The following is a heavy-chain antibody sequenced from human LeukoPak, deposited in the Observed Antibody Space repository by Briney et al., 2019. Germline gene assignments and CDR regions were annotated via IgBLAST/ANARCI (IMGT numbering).Heavy chain of an antibody. Sequence: SGGSLRLSCAASGFTFSSYAMHWVRQAPGKGLEWVAVISYDGSNKYYADSVKGRFTISRDNSKNTLYLQMNSLRAEDTAVYYCARGSPVYSSSPNPLDYWGQGTLVTVSS. V-gene: IGHV3-30-3*01. J-gene: IGHJ4*02. CDR2: ISYDGSNK. D-gene: IGHD6-13*01. CDR3: ARGSPVYSSSPNPLDY. CDR1: GFTFSSYA.